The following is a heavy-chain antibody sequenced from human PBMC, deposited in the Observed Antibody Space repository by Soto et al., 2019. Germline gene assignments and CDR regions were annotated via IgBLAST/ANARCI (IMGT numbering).Heavy chain of an antibody. D-gene: IGHD3-10*01. CDR2: IYYSGST. J-gene: IGHJ4*02. CDR3: ARALPYYYGSGSYYTPRFDY. Sequence: PSETLSLTCTVSGGSISSYYWSWIRQPPGKGLEWIGYIYYSGSTNYNPSLKSRVTISVDTSKNQFSLKLSSVTAADTAVYYCARALPYYYGSGSYYTPRFDYWGQGTLVTVSS. CDR1: GGSISSYY. V-gene: IGHV4-59*01.